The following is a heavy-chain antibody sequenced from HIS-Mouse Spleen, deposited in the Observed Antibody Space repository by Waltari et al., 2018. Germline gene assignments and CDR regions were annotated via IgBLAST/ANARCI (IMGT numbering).Heavy chain of an antibody. CDR3: ARTLLVVTAIAEYFQH. Sequence: QLQLQESGPGLVKPSETLSLTCTVSGASISSSSYYWGWLRPPPGKGLEWIGSIYYSGSTYYNPSLKSRVTISVDTSKNQFSLKLSSVTAADTAVYYCARTLLVVTAIAEYFQHWGQGTLVTVSS. CDR1: GASISSSSYY. J-gene: IGHJ1*01. D-gene: IGHD2-21*02. V-gene: IGHV4-39*07. CDR2: IYYSGST.